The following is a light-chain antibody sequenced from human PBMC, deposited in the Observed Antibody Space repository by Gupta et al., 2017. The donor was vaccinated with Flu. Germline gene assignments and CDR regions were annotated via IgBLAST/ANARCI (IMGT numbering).Light chain of an antibody. CDR2: KAS. Sequence: DTQMTQPPSTLSASVGDTVTITCRASQSFSTWLAWHQQKPGKAPKLLIYKASSSETGVPSRFSGSGSGTDFTLTISSLQPDDFATYYCQQYNTYPWTFGQGTKVEI. V-gene: IGKV1-5*03. CDR1: QSFSTW. J-gene: IGKJ1*01. CDR3: QQYNTYPWT.